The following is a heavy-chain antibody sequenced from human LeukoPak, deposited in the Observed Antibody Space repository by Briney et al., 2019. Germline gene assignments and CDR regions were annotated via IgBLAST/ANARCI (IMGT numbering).Heavy chain of an antibody. CDR3: ARARRYCSSTSCPAEFDP. V-gene: IGHV4-30-2*01. J-gene: IGHJ5*02. CDR2: IYHSGST. D-gene: IGHD2-2*01. CDR1: GGSISSGGYS. Sequence: SETLSLTCAVSGGSISSGGYSWSWTRQPPGKGLEWTGYIYHSGSTYYNPSLKSRVTISVDRSKNQFSLKLSSVTAADTAVYYCARARRYCSSTSCPAEFDPWGQGTLVTVSS.